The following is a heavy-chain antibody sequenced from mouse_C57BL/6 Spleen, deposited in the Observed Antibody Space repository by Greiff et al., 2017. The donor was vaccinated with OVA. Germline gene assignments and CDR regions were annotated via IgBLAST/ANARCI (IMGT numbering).Heavy chain of an antibody. Sequence: EVKLMESGGGLVQPGESLKLSCESNEYEFPSHDMSWVRKTPEKRLELVAAINSDGGSTYYPDTMERRFIISRDNTKKTLYLQMSSLRSEDTALYYCARRSNYKGDWYFDVWGTGTTVTVSS. J-gene: IGHJ1*03. CDR3: ARRSNYKGDWYFDV. CDR2: INSDGGST. V-gene: IGHV5-2*01. D-gene: IGHD2-5*01. CDR1: EYEFPSHD.